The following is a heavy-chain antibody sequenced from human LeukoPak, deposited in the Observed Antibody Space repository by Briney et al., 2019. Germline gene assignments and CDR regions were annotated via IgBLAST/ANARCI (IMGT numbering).Heavy chain of an antibody. D-gene: IGHD2-21*01. J-gene: IGHJ4*02. CDR2: TYYRSKWYK. V-gene: IGHV6-1*01. CDR1: GDSVTSQSAT. CDR3: ARDHWYDIVSFDY. Sequence: SQTLSLTCAISGDSVTSQSATWNWIRPSPSRGLEWLGRTYYRSKWYKYYAISVKGRITITPDTPKNQFSLQLKSVTPEDTAVYYCARDHWYDIVSFDYWGQGSLVTVSS.